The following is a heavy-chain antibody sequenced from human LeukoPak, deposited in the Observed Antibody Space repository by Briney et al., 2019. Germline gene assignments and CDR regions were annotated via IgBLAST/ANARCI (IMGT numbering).Heavy chain of an antibody. Sequence: ASVKVSCKASGYTFTDYYVHWVRQAPGQGLEWMGGIIPIFGTANYAQKFQGRVTITTDKSTSTAYMELSSLRSEDTAVYYCASDTGYSSGWYGNNWFDPWGQGTLVTVSS. CDR1: GYTFTDYY. CDR3: ASDTGYSSGWYGNNWFDP. CDR2: IIPIFGTA. J-gene: IGHJ5*02. V-gene: IGHV1-69*05. D-gene: IGHD6-19*01.